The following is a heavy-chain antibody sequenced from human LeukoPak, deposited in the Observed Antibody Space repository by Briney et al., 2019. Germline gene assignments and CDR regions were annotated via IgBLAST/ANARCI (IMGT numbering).Heavy chain of an antibody. Sequence: PGWSLRLSCVASGFTFDSYWMNWIRQAPGKGLEWVANIKQDGSEKNYVDSVKGRFTISRDNAKNSVYLQMNSPRAEDTAVYYCARGMDVRGQGTTVTVSS. V-gene: IGHV3-7*03. CDR3: ARGMDV. CDR1: GFTFDSYW. J-gene: IGHJ6*02. CDR2: IKQDGSEK.